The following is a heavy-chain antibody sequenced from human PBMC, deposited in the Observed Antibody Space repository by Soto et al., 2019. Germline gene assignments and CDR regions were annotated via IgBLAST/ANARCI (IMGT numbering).Heavy chain of an antibody. CDR1: GFTFSGSA. CDR3: TRHHADFDYFNYGMDV. J-gene: IGHJ6*02. V-gene: IGHV3-73*01. CDR2: IRSKANSYAT. Sequence: GGSLRLSCAASGFTFSGSAMHWVRQASGKGLEWVGRIRSKANSYATAYAASVKGRFTISRDDSKNTAYLQMNSLKTEDTAVYYCTRHHADFDYFNYGMDVWGQGTTVTVSS.